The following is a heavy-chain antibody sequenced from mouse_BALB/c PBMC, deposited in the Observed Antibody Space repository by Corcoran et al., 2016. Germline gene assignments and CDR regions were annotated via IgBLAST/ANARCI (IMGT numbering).Heavy chain of an antibody. CDR3: ARSVYYRYAAGYFDV. V-gene: IGHV1S136*01. Sequence: EVQLQQSGPELVKPGASVKMSCKASGYTFTSYVMHWVKQKPGQGLEWIGYINPYNDGTKYNEKFKGKATLTSDKSSSTAYMELSSLTSENSAVYFCARSVYYRYAAGYFDVWGAGTTVTVSS. CDR2: INPYNDGT. D-gene: IGHD2-14*01. CDR1: GYTFTSYV. J-gene: IGHJ1*01.